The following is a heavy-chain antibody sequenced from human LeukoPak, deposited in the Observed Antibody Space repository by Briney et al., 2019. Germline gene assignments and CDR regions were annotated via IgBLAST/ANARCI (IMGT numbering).Heavy chain of an antibody. CDR1: GFTFSSYA. J-gene: IGHJ4*02. V-gene: IGHV3-23*01. CDR2: ISGSGGST. Sequence: PGGSLRLSCAASGFTFSSYAMSWVRQAPGKGLEWVSAISGSGGSTYYADSVKGRFTISRDNAKNTLYLQMNSLRAEDTAVYYCARVTAVAGTSVGVDAWGQGILVTVS. D-gene: IGHD6-19*01. CDR3: ARVTAVAGTSVGVDA.